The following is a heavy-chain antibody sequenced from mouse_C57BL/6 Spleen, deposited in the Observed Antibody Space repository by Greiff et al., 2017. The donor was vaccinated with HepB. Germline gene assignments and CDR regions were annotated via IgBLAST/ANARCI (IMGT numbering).Heavy chain of an antibody. D-gene: IGHD2-4*01. J-gene: IGHJ2*01. CDR1: GYAFSSSW. Sequence: VQLQQSGPELVKPGASVKISCKASGYAFSSSWMNWVKQRPGKGLEWIGRIYPGDGDTNYNGKFKGKATLTADKSSSTAYMQLSSLTSEDSAVYFCARPYDYDVSPYYFDYWGQGTTLTVSS. CDR2: IYPGDGDT. V-gene: IGHV1-82*01. CDR3: ARPYDYDVSPYYFDY.